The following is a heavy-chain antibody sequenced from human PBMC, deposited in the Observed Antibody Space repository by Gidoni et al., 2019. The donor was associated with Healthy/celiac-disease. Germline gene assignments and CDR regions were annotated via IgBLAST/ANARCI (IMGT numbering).Heavy chain of an antibody. D-gene: IGHD3-22*01. CDR3: TTDLGTYYYDSSGYYIPFGVDY. V-gene: IGHV3-15*01. CDR2: SKSKTDGGTT. Sequence: EVQLVESGGGLVKPGGSLRLSCAASGFPFSNAWMSWVRKAPGKGLEWVGRSKSKTDGGTTDYAAPVKGRFTISRDDSKNTLYLQMNSLKTEDTAVYYCTTDLGTYYYDSSGYYIPFGVDYWGQGTLVTVSS. CDR1: GFPFSNAW. J-gene: IGHJ4*02.